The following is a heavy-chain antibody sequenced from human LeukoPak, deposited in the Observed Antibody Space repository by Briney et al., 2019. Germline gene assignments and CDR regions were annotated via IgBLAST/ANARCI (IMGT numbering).Heavy chain of an antibody. Sequence: GGSLRLSCAASGFTFSSYAMTWVRQAPGKGLEWVGPIRGSDDSTYYAHSVEGRFTISRDNSKNTLYMQMDSLRGEDTAIYYCAKDTGPAAGITADYWGQGTLVTVSS. V-gene: IGHV3-23*01. CDR2: IRGSDDST. CDR3: AKDTGPAAGITADY. D-gene: IGHD6-13*01. J-gene: IGHJ4*02. CDR1: GFTFSSYA.